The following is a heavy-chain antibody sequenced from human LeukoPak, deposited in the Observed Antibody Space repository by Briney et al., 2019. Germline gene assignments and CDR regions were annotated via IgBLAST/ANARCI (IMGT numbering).Heavy chain of an antibody. Sequence: GGSLRLSCAASGFTFSSYWMSWVRQAPGKGLEWVANIKQDGSEKYYVGSVKGRFTISRDNAKNSLYLQMNSLRAEDTAVYYCARPQRPWVYYGMDVWGQGTTVTVSS. CDR2: IKQDGSEK. CDR1: GFTFSSYW. D-gene: IGHD1-26*01. V-gene: IGHV3-7*01. CDR3: ARPQRPWVYYGMDV. J-gene: IGHJ6*02.